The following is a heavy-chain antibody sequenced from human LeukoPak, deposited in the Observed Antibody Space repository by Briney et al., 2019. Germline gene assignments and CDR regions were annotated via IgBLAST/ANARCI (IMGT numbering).Heavy chain of an antibody. D-gene: IGHD5-18*01. J-gene: IGHJ5*02. CDR1: GFTFNAYS. CDR2: ISSSSSYI. V-gene: IGHV3-21*01. Sequence: GGSLRLSCAASGFTFNAYSMNWVRQAPGKGLEWVSSISSSSSYIYYTDSMKGRFTISRDNAKNSLYLQMNSLRAEDTAVYYCARDSGYSYGAFDPWGQGTLVTVSS. CDR3: ARDSGYSYGAFDP.